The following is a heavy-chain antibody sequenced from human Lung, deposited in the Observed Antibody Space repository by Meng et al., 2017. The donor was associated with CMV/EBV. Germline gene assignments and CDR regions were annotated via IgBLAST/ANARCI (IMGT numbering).Heavy chain of an antibody. Sequence: GEXXTISCKTSGYTFASHWIGWVRQLPGEDLEWMGMIHCGDSRTIYSPLFQGQVTISVDKSLNTAYLQWNSLQASDTAMYYCARHYDASWFGYWGQGTLVTVSS. V-gene: IGHV5-51*01. CDR1: GYTFASHW. CDR2: IHCGDSRT. J-gene: IGHJ4*02. D-gene: IGHD2-2*01. CDR3: ARHYDASWFGY.